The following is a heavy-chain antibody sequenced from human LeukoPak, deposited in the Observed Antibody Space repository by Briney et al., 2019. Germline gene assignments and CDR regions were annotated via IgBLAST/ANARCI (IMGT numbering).Heavy chain of an antibody. J-gene: IGHJ4*02. V-gene: IGHV4-59*01. CDR1: GGSISSYY. CDR2: IYYSGST. Sequence: PSETLSLTCTVSGGSISSYYWSWIRQPPGKGLEWIGYIYYSGSTNYNPSLKSRVTISVDTSKNQFSLKLSSVTAADTAVYYCAREGGSRFDYWGQGTLVTVSS. CDR3: AREGGSRFDY. D-gene: IGHD5-12*01.